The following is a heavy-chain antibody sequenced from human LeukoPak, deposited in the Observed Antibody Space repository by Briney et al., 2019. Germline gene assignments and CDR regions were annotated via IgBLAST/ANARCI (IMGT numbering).Heavy chain of an antibody. J-gene: IGHJ3*02. D-gene: IGHD1-26*01. V-gene: IGHV4-61*03. CDR1: GGSVRSRSYC. CDR3: ASHQYSGTFQAFDI. CDR2: IYYSGST. Sequence: SETLSLTCAVSGGSVRSRSYCWSWIRQPPGKGLEWIGYIYYSGSTNYNPSLKSRVSVSVDTSKNHFSLKLTSVTAADTAVYYCASHQYSGTFQAFDIWGQGTVVTVSS.